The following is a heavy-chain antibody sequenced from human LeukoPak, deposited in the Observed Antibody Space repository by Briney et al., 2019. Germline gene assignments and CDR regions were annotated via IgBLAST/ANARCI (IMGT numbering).Heavy chain of an antibody. CDR3: AKDILEASPYYYDSSGYFNYFDY. CDR1: GFTVSKSW. V-gene: IGHV3-7*03. Sequence: GWSLRLSCTASGFTVSKSWMSWVRQAPGKGPEWVANIKEDGSEKYYVDSVKGRFTISRDNAKNSLYLQMNSLRAEDTALYYCAKDILEASPYYYDSSGYFNYFDYWGQGTLVTVSS. CDR2: IKEDGSEK. D-gene: IGHD3-22*01. J-gene: IGHJ4*02.